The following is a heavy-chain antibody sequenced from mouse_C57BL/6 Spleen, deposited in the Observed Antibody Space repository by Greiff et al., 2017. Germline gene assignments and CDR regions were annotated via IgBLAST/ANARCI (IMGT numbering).Heavy chain of an antibody. CDR3: AVTTADYWYFDV. D-gene: IGHD1-2*01. CDR1: GYTFTSYW. CDR2: INPSNGGT. Sequence: QVQLQQPGTELVKPGASVKLSCKASGYTFTSYWMHWVKQRPGQGLEWIGNINPSNGGTNYNEKFKSKATLTLDKSSSTAYMQLSSLTSEDSAVYYCAVTTADYWYFDVWGTGTTVTVSS. V-gene: IGHV1-53*01. J-gene: IGHJ1*03.